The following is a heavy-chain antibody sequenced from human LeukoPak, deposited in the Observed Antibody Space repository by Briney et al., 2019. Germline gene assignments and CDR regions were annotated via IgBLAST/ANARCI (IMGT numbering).Heavy chain of an antibody. CDR2: ISTYNGDT. D-gene: IGHD6-19*01. CDR1: GYTFTRYA. J-gene: IGHJ4*02. V-gene: IGHV1-18*01. CDR3: ARDPSNTSGRIPYFDY. Sequence: GASVNVSCKTSGYTFTRYAITWVRQAPGQGLEWMGWISTYNGDTNYAQNLQGRVTLTTDTSTATAYMELRSLRSDDTAVYYCARDPSNTSGRIPYFDYWGQGTLVTVSS.